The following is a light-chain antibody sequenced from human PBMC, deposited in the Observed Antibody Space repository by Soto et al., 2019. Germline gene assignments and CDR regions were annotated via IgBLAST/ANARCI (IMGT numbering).Light chain of an antibody. V-gene: IGKV3-20*01. CDR3: PQYGSSYPST. CDR2: GAS. CDR1: QSVSNNY. J-gene: IGKJ1*01. Sequence: EIVLTQSPGTLSLSPGERATLSCRASQSVSNNYLAWYQQKPGQAPRLLIYGASSRATGIPDRFSGSGSGTDFTLTTRRLQPEDFAVYYCPQYGSSYPSTFGQGTKPDIK.